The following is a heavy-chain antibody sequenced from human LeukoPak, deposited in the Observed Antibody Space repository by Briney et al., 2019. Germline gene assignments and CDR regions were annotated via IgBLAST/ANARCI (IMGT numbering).Heavy chain of an antibody. J-gene: IGHJ4*02. Sequence: PSETLSLTCAVYGGSFSGYYWSWIRQPPGKGLEWIGEINHSGSTNYNPSLKSRVTISVDTSKNQFSLKLSSVTAADTAVYYCARAPAPATAIKGYFDYWGQGTLVTVSS. CDR1: GGSFSGYY. CDR2: INHSGST. V-gene: IGHV4-34*01. CDR3: ARAPAPATAIKGYFDY. D-gene: IGHD2-2*02.